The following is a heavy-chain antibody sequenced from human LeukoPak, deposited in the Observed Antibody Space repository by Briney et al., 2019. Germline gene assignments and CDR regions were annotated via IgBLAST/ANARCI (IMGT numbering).Heavy chain of an antibody. J-gene: IGHJ6*02. CDR2: INPNSGGT. CDR1: GYTFTVYY. CDR3: ARVAVYYYYGMDV. V-gene: IGHV1-2*06. Sequence: ASVKVSCKASGYTFTVYYMHWVRQAPGQGLEWMGRINPNSGGTNYAQKFQGRVTMTRDTSISTAYMELSRLRSDDTAVYYCARVAVYYYYGMDVWGQGTTVTVSS.